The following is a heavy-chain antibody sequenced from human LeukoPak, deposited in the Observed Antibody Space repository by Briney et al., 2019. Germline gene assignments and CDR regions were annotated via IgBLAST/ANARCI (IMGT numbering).Heavy chain of an antibody. Sequence: GASVKVSCKASGYTFTSYGISWVRQAPGQGLEWMGWISAYNGNTNYAQKLQGRVTMTTDTSTSTAYMELRSLRSDDTAVYYCARNWNYAYYYHGMDVWGQGTTVTVSS. J-gene: IGHJ6*02. CDR2: ISAYNGNT. V-gene: IGHV1-18*01. CDR3: ARNWNYAYYYHGMDV. D-gene: IGHD1-7*01. CDR1: GYTFTSYG.